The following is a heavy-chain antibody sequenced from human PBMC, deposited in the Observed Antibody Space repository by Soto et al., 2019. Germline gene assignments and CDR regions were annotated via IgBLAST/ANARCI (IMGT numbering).Heavy chain of an antibody. CDR2: IWYDGSNK. CDR3: ARDLAYGDYLGLFEY. CDR1: GFTFSSYG. Sequence: GGSLRLSCAASGFTFSSYGMHWVRQAPGKGLEWVAVIWYDGSNKYYADSVKGRFTISRDNSKNTLYLQMNSLRAEDTAVYYCARDLAYGDYLGLFEYWGQGTRVTVSS. D-gene: IGHD4-17*01. V-gene: IGHV3-33*01. J-gene: IGHJ4*02.